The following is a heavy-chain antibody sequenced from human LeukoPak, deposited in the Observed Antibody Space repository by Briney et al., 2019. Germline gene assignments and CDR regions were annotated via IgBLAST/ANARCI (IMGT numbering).Heavy chain of an antibody. V-gene: IGHV4-39*07. D-gene: IGHD2-2*01. CDR2: IYYSGST. J-gene: IGHJ5*02. Sequence: SETLSLTCTVSGGSIGSSSYYWGWIRQPPGKGLEWIGSIYYSGSTYYNPSLKSRVTISVDTSKNQFSLKLSSVTAADTAVYYCARGLIVVVPAAMVWLDPWGQGTLVTVSS. CDR3: ARGLIVVVPAAMVWLDP. CDR1: GGSIGSSSYY.